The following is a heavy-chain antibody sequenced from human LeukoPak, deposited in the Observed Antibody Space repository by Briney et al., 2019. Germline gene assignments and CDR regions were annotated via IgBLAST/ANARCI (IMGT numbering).Heavy chain of an antibody. Sequence: GGSLRLSCSASGFSFSDSYMSWFRRSPQKGLEWIAYITSSGTTTEYADSVKGRFTISRVNAKSSLYLQMNSLRPEDTAVYYCARDPDYGDPYWGQGTLVTVSS. CDR2: ITSSGTTT. CDR3: ARDPDYGDPY. J-gene: IGHJ4*02. CDR1: GFSFSDSY. V-gene: IGHV3-11*01. D-gene: IGHD4/OR15-4a*01.